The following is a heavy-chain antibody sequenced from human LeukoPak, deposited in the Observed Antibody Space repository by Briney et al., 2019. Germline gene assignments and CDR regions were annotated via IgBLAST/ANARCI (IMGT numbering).Heavy chain of an antibody. CDR2: IYSGGST. CDR3: ARTPRNYYYYMDV. J-gene: IGHJ6*03. Sequence: GGSLRLSCAASGFTVSSNYMSWVRQAPGRGLEWVSVIYSGGSTYYADSVKGRFTISRDNSKNTLYLQMNSLRAEDTAVYYCARTPRNYYYYMDVWGKGTTVTVSS. CDR1: GFTVSSNY. V-gene: IGHV3-53*01.